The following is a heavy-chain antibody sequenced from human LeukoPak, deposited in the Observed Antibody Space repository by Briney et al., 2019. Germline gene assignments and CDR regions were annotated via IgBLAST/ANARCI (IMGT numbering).Heavy chain of an antibody. CDR2: IYPGDSDT. D-gene: IGHD4-17*01. V-gene: IGHV5-51*01. CDR3: VRPVNYGDHGDY. Sequence: GESLKISCKGSGYSFSSYWIGWVRQMPGKGLEWMGIIYPGDSDTRYSPYFQGQVTISADKSISTAYLQWSSLRASDTAMYYCVRPVNYGDHGDYWGQGTLVTVSS. CDR1: GYSFSSYW. J-gene: IGHJ4*02.